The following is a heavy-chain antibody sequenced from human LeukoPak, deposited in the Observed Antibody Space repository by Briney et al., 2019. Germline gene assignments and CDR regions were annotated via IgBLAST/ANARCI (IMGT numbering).Heavy chain of an antibody. CDR3: ARTGWDNWNYDDYYYYYMDV. J-gene: IGHJ6*03. V-gene: IGHV4-34*01. Sequence: SETLSLTCTVSGDSINSYYWSWIRQPPGKGLEWIGEINHSGSTNYNPSLKSRFTISVDTSKNQFSLKLSSVTAADTAVYYCARTGWDNWNYDDYYYYYMDVWGKGTTVTVSS. D-gene: IGHD1-7*01. CDR2: INHSGST. CDR1: GDSINSYY.